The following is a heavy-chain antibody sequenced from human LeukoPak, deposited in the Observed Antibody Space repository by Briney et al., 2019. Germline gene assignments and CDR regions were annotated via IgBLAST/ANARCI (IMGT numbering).Heavy chain of an antibody. CDR2: IYYSGST. V-gene: IGHV4-31*03. J-gene: IGHJ4*02. CDR1: GGSISSGGYY. Sequence: SQTLSLTCTVSGGSISSGGYYWSWIRQHPGKGLEWIGYIYYSGSTYYNPSLKSRVTISVDTSKNQFSLKLSSVTAADTAVYYCARTSHDYGDYLEGYYFDYWGQGTLVTVSS. CDR3: ARTSHDYGDYLEGYYFDY. D-gene: IGHD4-17*01.